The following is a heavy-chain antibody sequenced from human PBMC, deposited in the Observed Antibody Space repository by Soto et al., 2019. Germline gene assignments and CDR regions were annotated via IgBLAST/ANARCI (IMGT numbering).Heavy chain of an antibody. Sequence: QVQLQESGPGLVKPSETLSLTCTVSGGSVSSGSYYWSWIRQPPGKGLEWIGYIYYSGSTNYNPSLKSRVTISVDTSKNQFSLKLSSVTAADTAVYYCARDIGAYYYDSSGYGGFDYWGQGTLVTVSS. CDR2: IYYSGST. V-gene: IGHV4-61*01. J-gene: IGHJ4*02. CDR1: GGSVSSGSYY. D-gene: IGHD3-22*01. CDR3: ARDIGAYYYDSSGYGGFDY.